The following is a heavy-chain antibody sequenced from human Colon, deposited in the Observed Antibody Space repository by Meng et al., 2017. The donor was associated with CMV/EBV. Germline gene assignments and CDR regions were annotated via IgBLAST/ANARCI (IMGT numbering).Heavy chain of an antibody. Sequence: QVQLVQSGAEVGMPGASVKVSCKASGYSFTGYYIHWVRQAPGQGLEWMGWMDPTTGRTDYAQKLQGTVTMTRDTSISTAYLELSRLTSDDTAVYYCASHSSYVWGSHHWGQGTLVTVSS. V-gene: IGHV1-2*02. CDR1: GYSFTGYY. CDR3: ASHSSYVWGSHH. CDR2: MDPTTGRT. D-gene: IGHD3-16*01. J-gene: IGHJ1*01.